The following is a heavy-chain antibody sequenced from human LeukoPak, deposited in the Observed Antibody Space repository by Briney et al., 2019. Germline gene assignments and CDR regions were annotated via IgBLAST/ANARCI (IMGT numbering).Heavy chain of an antibody. V-gene: IGHV3-23*01. J-gene: IGHJ4*02. D-gene: IGHD5-24*01. Sequence: GGSLRLSCAASGFTFSSYAMSWVRQAPGKGLEWVSAISGSGGSTYYADSVKGRFTISRDNSKNTLYLQMNSLRAEDTAVYYCAKDIYVGDGCNQGYYWGQGTLVTVSS. CDR3: AKDIYVGDGCNQGYY. CDR1: GFTFSSYA. CDR2: ISGSGGST.